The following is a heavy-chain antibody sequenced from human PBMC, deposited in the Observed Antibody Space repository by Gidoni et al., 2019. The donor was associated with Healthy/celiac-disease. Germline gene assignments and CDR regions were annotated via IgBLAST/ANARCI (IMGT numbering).Heavy chain of an antibody. V-gene: IGHV3-53*02. J-gene: IGHJ4*02. CDR2: IYSGGST. D-gene: IGHD1-26*01. CDR1: GFTVSSHY. CDR3: ARVEWEPGYYFDY. Sequence: VQLVETGAGLLQPARSLRLSCPASGFTVSSHYMSWVRQAPGKGLEWVSVIYSGGSTYYADSVKGRFTISRDNSKNTLYLQMNSLRAEDTAVYYCARVEWEPGYYFDYWGQGTLVTVSS.